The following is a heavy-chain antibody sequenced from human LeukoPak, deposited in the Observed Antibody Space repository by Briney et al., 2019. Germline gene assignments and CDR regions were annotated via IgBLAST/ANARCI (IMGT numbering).Heavy chain of an antibody. CDR2: IYYSGIA. D-gene: IGHD5/OR15-5a*01. CDR3: ARVVPIVSTAYYFDY. V-gene: IGHV4-30-4*01. CDR1: GDSISSGGYY. J-gene: IGHJ4*02. Sequence: SETLSLTCTVSGDSISSGGYYWSWIRRSPERGLEWIAYIYYSGIAYYNPSLESRVTISVDTSRNQFSLRLSSVTAADTAVYYCARVVPIVSTAYYFDYWGQGTLVTVSS.